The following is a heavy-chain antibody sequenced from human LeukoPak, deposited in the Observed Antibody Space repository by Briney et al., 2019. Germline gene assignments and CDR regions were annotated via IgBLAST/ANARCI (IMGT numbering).Heavy chain of an antibody. J-gene: IGHJ4*02. D-gene: IGHD3-3*01. CDR3: ARQGTDYGYYSLGY. CDR1: GFTFSSYS. Sequence: GGSLRLSCAASGFTFSSYSMNWVRQAPGKGLEWVSSISSSSSYIYYADSVKGRFTISRDNAKNSLYLQMNSLRAEDTAVYYCARQGTDYGYYSLGYWGQGTLVTVSS. CDR2: ISSSSSYI. V-gene: IGHV3-21*01.